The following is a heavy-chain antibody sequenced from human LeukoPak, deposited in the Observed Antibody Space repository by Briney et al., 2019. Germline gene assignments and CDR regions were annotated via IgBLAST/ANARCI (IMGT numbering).Heavy chain of an antibody. CDR1: GFTFDDYA. V-gene: IGHV3-9*01. Sequence: GGSLRLSCAASGFTFDDYAMHWVRQAPGKGLEWVSGVSWNSGNIGYADSVKGRFTISRDNAKNSLYLQMNSLRAEGTAVYYCAGHEPYYYYGMDVWGQGTTVTVPS. J-gene: IGHJ6*02. D-gene: IGHD1-14*01. CDR2: VSWNSGNI. CDR3: AGHEPYYYYGMDV.